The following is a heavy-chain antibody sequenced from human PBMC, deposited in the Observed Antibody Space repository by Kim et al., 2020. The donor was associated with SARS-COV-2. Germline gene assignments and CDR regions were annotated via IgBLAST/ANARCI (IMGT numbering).Heavy chain of an antibody. D-gene: IGHD3-10*01. CDR3: ARAFSSTDYYGSFDP. V-gene: IGHV1-69*01. Sequence: QKFQGRVTITADESTSTAYMELSSLRSEDTAVYYCARAFSSTDYYGSFDPWGQGTLVTVSS. J-gene: IGHJ5*02.